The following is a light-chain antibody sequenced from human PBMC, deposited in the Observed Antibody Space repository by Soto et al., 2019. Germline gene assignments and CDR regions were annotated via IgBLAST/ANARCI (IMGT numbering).Light chain of an antibody. J-gene: IGLJ1*01. CDR1: SSDVGDFNH. V-gene: IGLV2-8*01. Sequence: QSALTQPPSASGSPGQSVTISCTGSSSDVGDFNHVSWYQQQPGKAPQLMIYEVTKRPSGVPDRFSGSKSGDTASLTVSGLQAEDEADYYCSSHTGSSNFYVFGSGTKLTLL. CDR2: EVT. CDR3: SSHTGSSNFYV.